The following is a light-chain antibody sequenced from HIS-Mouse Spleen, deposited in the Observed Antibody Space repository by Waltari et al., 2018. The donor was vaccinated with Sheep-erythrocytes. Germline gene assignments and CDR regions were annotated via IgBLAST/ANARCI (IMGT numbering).Light chain of an antibody. J-gene: IGLJ3*02. CDR1: KLGDKY. CDR3: QAWDSSTWV. Sequence: SYELTQPPSVSVSPGQTASITCSGDKLGDKYACWSQQKPGQSPVLVIYQDSTRPSGIPERFSGSNSGNTATLTISGTQAMDEADYYCQAWDSSTWVFGGGTKLTVL. V-gene: IGLV3-1*01. CDR2: QDS.